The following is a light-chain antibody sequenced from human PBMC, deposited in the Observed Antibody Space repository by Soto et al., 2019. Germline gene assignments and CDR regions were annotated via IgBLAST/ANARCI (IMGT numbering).Light chain of an antibody. J-gene: IGLJ2*01. CDR2: DNN. CDR1: SSNIGNNY. Sequence: QAVVTQPPSVSAAPGQKVTISCSGSSSNIGNNYVSWYQQLPGTAPKLLIYDNNKRPSGIPDRFSASKSDTSATLGITGLQTGDEADYYCATWDSSLSAVVFGGGTKLTVL. CDR3: ATWDSSLSAVV. V-gene: IGLV1-51*01.